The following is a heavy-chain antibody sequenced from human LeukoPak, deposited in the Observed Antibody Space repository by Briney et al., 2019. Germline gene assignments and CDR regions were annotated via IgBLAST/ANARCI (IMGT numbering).Heavy chain of an antibody. D-gene: IGHD5-18*01. CDR1: GGSISSGGYY. CDR3: ARGTVDIAMVPDF. V-gene: IGHV4-31*03. Sequence: SETLSLTCPVSGGSISSGGYYWNWIRQHPGKGLEWIGYIYSSGRIYYNPSLKSRITISVDTSNNQFSLKLSSVTAADTAVYYCARGTVDIAMVPDFWGQGTLVTVSS. J-gene: IGHJ4*02. CDR2: IYSSGRI.